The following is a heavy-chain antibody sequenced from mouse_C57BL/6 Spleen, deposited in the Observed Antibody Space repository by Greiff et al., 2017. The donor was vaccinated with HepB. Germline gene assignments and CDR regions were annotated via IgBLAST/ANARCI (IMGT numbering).Heavy chain of an antibody. CDR2: ISYDGSN. V-gene: IGHV3-6*01. Sequence: EVKLEESGPGLVKPSQSLSLTCSVTGYSITSGYYWNWIRQFPGNKLEWMGYISYDGSNNYNPSLKNRISITRDTSKNQFFLKLNSVTTEDTATYYCARRRLYDSYAMDYWGQGTSVTVSS. CDR1: GYSITSGYY. D-gene: IGHD1-3*01. J-gene: IGHJ4*01. CDR3: ARRRLYDSYAMDY.